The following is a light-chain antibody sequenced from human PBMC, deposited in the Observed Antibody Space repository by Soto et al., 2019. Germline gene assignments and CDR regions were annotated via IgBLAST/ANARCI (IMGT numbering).Light chain of an antibody. J-gene: IGKJ4*01. Sequence: EVVVRQSPDTLSLSPGETATLSCRASQSVSNNYLAWYQQKPGQAPRLLIYGASNRATGIPDRFSXSGSATDFTLTISRLEPEDFAVYFCQQSGSSPLTLVGGTKVDIK. CDR2: GAS. V-gene: IGKV3-20*01. CDR1: QSVSNNY. CDR3: QQSGSSPLT.